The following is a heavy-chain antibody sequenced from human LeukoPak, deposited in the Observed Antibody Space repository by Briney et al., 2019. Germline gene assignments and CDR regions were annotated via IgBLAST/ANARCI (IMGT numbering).Heavy chain of an antibody. Sequence: ASVKVSCKASGYTFTGYYMHWVRQAPGQGLEWMGWINPNSGGTNFAQKSQGRVTMTRDTSISTAYMELSRLRSDDTAVYYCARPYSSGWTTGYWGQEPWSPSPQ. J-gene: IGHJ4*01. D-gene: IGHD6-19*01. CDR3: ARPYSSGWTTGY. CDR1: GYTFTGYY. V-gene: IGHV1-2*02. CDR2: INPNSGGT.